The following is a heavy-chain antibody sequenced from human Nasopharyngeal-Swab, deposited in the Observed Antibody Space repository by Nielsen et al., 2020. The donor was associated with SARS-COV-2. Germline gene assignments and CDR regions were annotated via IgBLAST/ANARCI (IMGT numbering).Heavy chain of an antibody. Sequence: GESLKISCAASGFIFSNYGMHWVRQAPGKGLEWVAVISYDGSNKYYADSVKGRFTISRDNSKNTLYLQMNSLRAEDTAVYYCARDEGCFDYWGQGTLVTVSS. V-gene: IGHV3-30*03. D-gene: IGHD2-15*01. CDR1: GFIFSNYG. CDR2: ISYDGSNK. CDR3: ARDEGCFDY. J-gene: IGHJ4*02.